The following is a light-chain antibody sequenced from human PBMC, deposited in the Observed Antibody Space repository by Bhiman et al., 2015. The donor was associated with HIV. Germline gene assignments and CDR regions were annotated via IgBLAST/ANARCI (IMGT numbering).Light chain of an antibody. Sequence: SYELTQPPSVSVSPGQTASITCSGDKLGNKYACWYQQRPGQSPVLVIYQDTKRPSGIPERFSGSNSGNTATLTISGTQAMDEADYFCLAWDTSAQFFG. V-gene: IGLV3-1*01. CDR1: KLGNKY. J-gene: IGLJ1*01. CDR3: LAWDTSAQF. CDR2: QDT.